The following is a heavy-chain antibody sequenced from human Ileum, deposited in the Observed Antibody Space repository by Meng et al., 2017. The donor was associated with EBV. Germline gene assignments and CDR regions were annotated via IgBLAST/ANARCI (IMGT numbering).Heavy chain of an antibody. V-gene: IGHV4-39*01. J-gene: IGHJ4*02. CDR3: AMGPDYAKTGY. CDR1: GGSISRINYC. Sequence: VGGPALVDLWATLPLSWSVSGGSISRINYCWDWVRQPPGRGLEWIQSICYPDHTYDHPSLKSRVTISADKSKNQFSLRLNSLTAADTAVYYCAMGPDYAKTGYWGQGTLVTVSS. CDR2: ICYPDHT. D-gene: IGHD4-17*01.